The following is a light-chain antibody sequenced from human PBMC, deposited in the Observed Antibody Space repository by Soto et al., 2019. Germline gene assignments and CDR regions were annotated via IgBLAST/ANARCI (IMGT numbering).Light chain of an antibody. CDR1: QYINSW. Sequence: DIQMTQSPSSVSASVGDRIIITCRASQYINSWLAWYQQKPGEAPKILIFAAYRLHGDVPSRFSGSGSGTDFTLTINNLQPEDFSTFYCQPANRFPLTFDGRTKVQVK. CDR3: QPANRFPLT. V-gene: IGKV1D-12*01. J-gene: IGKJ4*01. CDR2: AAY.